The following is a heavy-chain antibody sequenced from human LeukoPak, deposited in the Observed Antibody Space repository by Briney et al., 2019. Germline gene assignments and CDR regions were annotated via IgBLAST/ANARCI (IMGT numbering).Heavy chain of an antibody. Sequence: GGSLRLSCAASGFTFSSYAMHWVRQAPGKGLEWVAVISYDGSNKYHADSVKGRFTISRDNSKNTLYLQMNSLRAEDTAVYYCARDRSIAARRVFLNYWGQGTLVTVSS. CDR1: GFTFSSYA. V-gene: IGHV3-30-3*01. CDR2: ISYDGSNK. J-gene: IGHJ4*02. CDR3: ARDRSIAARRVFLNY. D-gene: IGHD6-6*01.